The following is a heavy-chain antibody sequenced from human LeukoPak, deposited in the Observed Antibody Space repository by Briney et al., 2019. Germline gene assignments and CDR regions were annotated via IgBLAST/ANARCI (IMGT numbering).Heavy chain of an antibody. Sequence: GGSLRLTCAASGFTFSTYGMNWIRQAPGKGLEWVSAISGSGGSTYYADSVKGRFTISRDNSKNTLYLQMNSLRAEDTAVYYCAKPTVTYYFDYWGQGTLVTVSS. CDR3: AKPTVTYYFDY. D-gene: IGHD4-17*01. CDR2: ISGSGGST. J-gene: IGHJ4*02. V-gene: IGHV3-23*01. CDR1: GFTFSTYG.